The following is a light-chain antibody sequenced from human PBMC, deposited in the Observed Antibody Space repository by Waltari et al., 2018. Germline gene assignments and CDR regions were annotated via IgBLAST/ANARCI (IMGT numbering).Light chain of an antibody. Sequence: DIVMTQSPDSLAVSLGERATINCKSSQIFFFTSNNKSYLACYQQKPRHPTKLLISWASTRESGVPDRFSGSGSGTHFTLTISSLQDEDVAVYSCQQYYGIPLTFGGGTKVEIK. J-gene: IGKJ4*01. CDR3: QQYYGIPLT. CDR2: WAS. V-gene: IGKV4-1*01. CDR1: QIFFFTSNNKSY.